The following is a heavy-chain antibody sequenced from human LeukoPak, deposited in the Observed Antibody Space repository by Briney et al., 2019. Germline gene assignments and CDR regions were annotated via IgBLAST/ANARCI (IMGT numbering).Heavy chain of an antibody. CDR2: INSDGSDT. CDR1: GFTLSSYW. J-gene: IGHJ4*02. Sequence: PGGSLRLSCAASGFTLSSYWMHWVRQAPGKGLVWVSRINSDGSDTIYGDSVKGRFTISRDNAKNTLYLQMSSMRAEDTAVYYCARESGYTYGAWGQGTLVTVSS. V-gene: IGHV3-74*01. D-gene: IGHD6-13*01. CDR3: ARESGYTYGA.